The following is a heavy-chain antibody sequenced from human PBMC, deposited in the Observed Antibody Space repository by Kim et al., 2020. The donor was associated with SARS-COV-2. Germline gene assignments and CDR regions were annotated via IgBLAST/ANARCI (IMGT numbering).Heavy chain of an antibody. J-gene: IGHJ6*02. V-gene: IGHV3-23*01. CDR3: AKDSPSGSYPIYYYYGMDV. Sequence: GGSLRLSCAASGFTFSSYAMSWVRQAPGKGLEWVSAISGSGGSTYYADSVKGRFTISRDNSKNTLYLQMNSLRAEDTAVYYCAKDSPSGSYPIYYYYGMDVWGQGTTVTVSS. CDR2: ISGSGGST. CDR1: GFTFSSYA. D-gene: IGHD1-26*01.